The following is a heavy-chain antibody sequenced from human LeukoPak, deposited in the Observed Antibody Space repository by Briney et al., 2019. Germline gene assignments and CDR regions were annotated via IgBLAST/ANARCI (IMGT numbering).Heavy chain of an antibody. Sequence: EASVKVSCKASGYTFITSDINWVRQASGQGPEWMGYIDPESGYTTYAQKFQGRVTMTRDTSTSTAYMELSSLTPDDTAIYYCTRKLRLDEHWGQGTLVAVSS. V-gene: IGHV1-8*01. CDR3: TRKLRLDEH. J-gene: IGHJ4*02. CDR1: GYTFITSD. D-gene: IGHD1-7*01. CDR2: IDPESGYT.